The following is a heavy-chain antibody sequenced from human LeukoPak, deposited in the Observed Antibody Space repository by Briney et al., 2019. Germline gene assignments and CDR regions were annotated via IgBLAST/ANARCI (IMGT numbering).Heavy chain of an antibody. CDR2: INPSGGST. V-gene: IGHV1-46*01. CDR1: GYTFTSYY. Sequence: ASVEVSCKASGYTFTSYYMHWVRQAPGQGLGWMGIINPSGGSTSYAQKFQGRVTMTRDMSTSTVYMELSSLRSEDTAVYYCARDTVAAAGRDIHWFDPWGQGTLVTVSS. D-gene: IGHD6-13*01. CDR3: ARDTVAAAGRDIHWFDP. J-gene: IGHJ5*02.